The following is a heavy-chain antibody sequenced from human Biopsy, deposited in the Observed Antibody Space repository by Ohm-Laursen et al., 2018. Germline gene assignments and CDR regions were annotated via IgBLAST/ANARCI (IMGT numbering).Heavy chain of an antibody. J-gene: IGHJ6*02. Sequence: SLRLSCAASGFSFDNYVMHWVRQAPGKGLEWVSGISWNSDSIGYADSVKGRFTISRDNAKNSLYLQMNSLRSEDTAVYYCCCRSPFGVVIRSNKYYYYGMDVWGQGTTVTVSS. CDR3: CCRSPFGVVIRSNKYYYYGMDV. D-gene: IGHD3-3*01. V-gene: IGHV3-9*01. CDR1: GFSFDNYV. CDR2: ISWNSDSI.